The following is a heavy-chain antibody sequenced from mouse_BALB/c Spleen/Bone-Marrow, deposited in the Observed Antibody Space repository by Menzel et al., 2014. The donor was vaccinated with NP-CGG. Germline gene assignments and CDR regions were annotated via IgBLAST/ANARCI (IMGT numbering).Heavy chain of an antibody. CDR2: IDPASGNT. CDR3: AAYYRYLAWFAY. J-gene: IGHJ3*01. D-gene: IGHD2-14*01. Sequence: VQLKQSGAELMKPGASVKLSCTASGFNIKDTYMHWVKQRPEQGLEWIGRIDPASGNTKYDPKFQGKATITADTSSNTAYLQLSSLTSEDTAVYYCAAYYRYLAWFAYWGQGTLVTVSA. CDR1: GFNIKDTY. V-gene: IGHV14-3*02.